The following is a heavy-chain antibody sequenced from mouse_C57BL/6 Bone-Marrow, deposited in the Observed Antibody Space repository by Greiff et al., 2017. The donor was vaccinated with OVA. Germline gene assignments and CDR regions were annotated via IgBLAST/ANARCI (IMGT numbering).Heavy chain of an antibody. J-gene: IGHJ2*01. D-gene: IGHD1-1*01. Sequence: QVQLQQSGPELVKPAASVKISCKASGYAFSSSWMHWVKQRPGKGLEWIGRIYPGGGATNYNGKLKGTGTLTADKSSITAYMQLSSLTSEDSAVYCCARQYCRCSYPDHWGQGTTLTVSA. CDR2: IYPGGGAT. CDR1: GYAFSSSW. V-gene: IGHV1-82*01. CDR3: ARQYCRCSYPDH.